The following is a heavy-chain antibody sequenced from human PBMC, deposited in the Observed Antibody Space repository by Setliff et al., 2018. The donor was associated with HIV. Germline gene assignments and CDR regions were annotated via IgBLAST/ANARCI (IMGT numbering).Heavy chain of an antibody. D-gene: IGHD2-15*01. Sequence: SLRLSCVASGFTLSTYAVYWVRQAPGKGLEWVTVISYDGTNKYYADSVKGRFSISRDNAKNSLYLQMSSLRAEDTAVYYCARTAGYCSGGSCSDYWGQGTLVTVSS. CDR1: GFTLSTYA. V-gene: IGHV3-30*04. CDR2: ISYDGTNK. CDR3: ARTAGYCSGGSCSDY. J-gene: IGHJ4*02.